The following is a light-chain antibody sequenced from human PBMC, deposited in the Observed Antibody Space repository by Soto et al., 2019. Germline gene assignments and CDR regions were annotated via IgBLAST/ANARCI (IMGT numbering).Light chain of an antibody. V-gene: IGKV1-39*01. CDR1: QGISRY. CDR2: AAS. Sequence: DIQMTQYPSSLSASVGDRVTITCRASQGISRYLNWYQQKPGKAPKVLIYAASNLDSGVPSRFSGSGSGTDFSLTISSLQAVDFATYFCQETLTTPYTFGQETKLEIK. J-gene: IGKJ2*01. CDR3: QETLTTPYT.